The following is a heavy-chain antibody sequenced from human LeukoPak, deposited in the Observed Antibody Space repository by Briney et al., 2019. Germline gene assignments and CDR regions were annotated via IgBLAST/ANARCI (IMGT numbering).Heavy chain of an antibody. V-gene: IGHV3-9*03. Sequence: GGSLRLSCAASGFTFDDYAMHWVRQRPGKGLEWVSGISWNSGSIGYADSVQGRFSISRDNAKNSLYLHMNSLGAEDMALYYCAKTLKSQDYYVSSSFWESGDFDVWGQGTVVTVSS. CDR1: GFTFDDYA. CDR3: AKTLKSQDYYVSSSFWESGDFDV. J-gene: IGHJ3*01. CDR2: ISWNSGSI. D-gene: IGHD3-22*01.